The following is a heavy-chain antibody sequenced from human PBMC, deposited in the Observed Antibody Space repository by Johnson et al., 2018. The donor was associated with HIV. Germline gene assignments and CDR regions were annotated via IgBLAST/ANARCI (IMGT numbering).Heavy chain of an antibody. CDR3: AKERSGSYSGADAFDI. Sequence: AQLVESGGGLVQSGGSLRLSCEASRITVGSNYMSWVRRAPGKGLEWVSVIFSAGDTYYADSVKGRFTISRDNSKSTLYLQMNSLRAEDTAVYYCAKERSGSYSGADAFDIWGQGTMVTVSS. CDR1: RITVGSNY. D-gene: IGHD1-26*01. V-gene: IGHV3-66*01. J-gene: IGHJ3*02. CDR2: IFSAGDT.